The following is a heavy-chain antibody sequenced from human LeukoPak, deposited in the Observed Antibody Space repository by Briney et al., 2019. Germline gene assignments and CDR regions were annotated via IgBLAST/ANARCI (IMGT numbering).Heavy chain of an antibody. D-gene: IGHD6-13*01. Sequence: PGGSLRLSCAASGCTFSSYWMSWVRQAPGKGLEWVANIKQDGSEKYYVDSVKGRFTISRDNAKNSLYLQMNSLRAEDTAVYYCARDLYSSSWLDAFDIWGQGTMVTVSS. CDR2: IKQDGSEK. V-gene: IGHV3-7*01. CDR1: GCTFSSYW. CDR3: ARDLYSSSWLDAFDI. J-gene: IGHJ3*02.